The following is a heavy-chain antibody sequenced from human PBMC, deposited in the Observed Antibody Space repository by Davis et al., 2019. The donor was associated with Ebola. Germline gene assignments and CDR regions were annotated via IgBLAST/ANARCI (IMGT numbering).Heavy chain of an antibody. J-gene: IGHJ5*02. V-gene: IGHV4-38-2*02. D-gene: IGHD1-1*01. CDR1: GYSINRGFT. CDR3: ARATLEPYNWFDP. CDR2: IYHSGST. Sequence: MPSETLSLTCTVSGYSINRGFTWGWIRQPPGKGLEWIGSIYHSGSTNYSPSLKSRVTISAGTSKNQFSLKLSSVTAADTAVYYCARATLEPYNWFDPWGQGTLVTVSS.